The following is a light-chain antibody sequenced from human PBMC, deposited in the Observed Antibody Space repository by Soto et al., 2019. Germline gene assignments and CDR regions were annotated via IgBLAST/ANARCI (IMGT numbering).Light chain of an antibody. Sequence: QSVLTQPPSVSEAPRQRVSISCSGSSSNIGNNAVNWFQHLPGKAPKLLIYYHDLLSSGVSDRFSGSKSGTSASLAIRGLQSEDEADYYCAAWDDSLMWSCVFGGGTKLTVL. CDR3: AAWDDSLMWSCV. V-gene: IGLV1-36*01. CDR1: SSNIGNNA. J-gene: IGLJ3*02. CDR2: YHD.